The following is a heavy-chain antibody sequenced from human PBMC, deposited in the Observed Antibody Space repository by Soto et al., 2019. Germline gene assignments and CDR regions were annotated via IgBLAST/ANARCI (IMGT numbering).Heavy chain of an antibody. J-gene: IGHJ4*02. Sequence: SETLSLTCTVSGGSISSGGYYWSWIRQHPGKGLEWIGYIYYSGSTYYNPSLKSRVTISVDTSKNQFSLKLSSVTAADTAVYYCARLKDWNYESDYWGQGTLVTVSS. CDR2: IYYSGST. CDR3: ARLKDWNYESDY. CDR1: GGSISSGGYY. D-gene: IGHD1-7*01. V-gene: IGHV4-31*03.